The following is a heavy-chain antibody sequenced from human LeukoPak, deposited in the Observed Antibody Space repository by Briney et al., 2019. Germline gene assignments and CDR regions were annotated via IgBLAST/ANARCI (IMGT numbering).Heavy chain of an antibody. CDR3: TKRVKYGGTWDHFAD. Sequence: GRSLTLSYAASGFSFDNYRMSSVSQAPGKGLEWDSIVNADGGNTYYADSVKGRFTISRDNSKSTLILQMNSLRVEDTALYYCTKRVKYGGTWDHFADWGQGTLVTVSS. CDR1: GFSFDNYR. V-gene: IGHV3-23*01. D-gene: IGHD1-26*01. J-gene: IGHJ4*02. CDR2: VNADGGNT.